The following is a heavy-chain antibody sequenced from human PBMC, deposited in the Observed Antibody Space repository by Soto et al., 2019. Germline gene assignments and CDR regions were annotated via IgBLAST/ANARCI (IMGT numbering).Heavy chain of an antibody. V-gene: IGHV3-23*01. J-gene: IGHJ1*01. Sequence: EVQLLESGGGLVQPGGSLRLSCAASGFTFSSYAMSWVRQAPGKGLEWVSAISGSGGSTYYADSVKGRFTISRDNSKNTLYLQMNSRRAEDTAVYYCAKGTYTIFGVVIIPVWYFQHWGQGTLVTVSS. CDR2: ISGSGGST. CDR1: GFTFSSYA. CDR3: AKGTYTIFGVVIIPVWYFQH. D-gene: IGHD3-3*01.